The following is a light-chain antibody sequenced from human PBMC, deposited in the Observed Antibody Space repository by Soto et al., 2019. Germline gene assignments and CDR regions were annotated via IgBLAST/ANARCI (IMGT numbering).Light chain of an antibody. V-gene: IGLV2-23*01. J-gene: IGLJ1*01. CDR2: EDN. CDR3: CSYAGTATVV. CDR1: SSDVGSYNL. Sequence: QSVLTQPASVSGSPGQSITISCTGTSSDVGSYNLVSWYQQHPGKAPKLMIYEDNKRPSGVSNRFSVSKSGNTASLTISGLQAEDEADYYCCSYAGTATVVFGTGTKLTVL.